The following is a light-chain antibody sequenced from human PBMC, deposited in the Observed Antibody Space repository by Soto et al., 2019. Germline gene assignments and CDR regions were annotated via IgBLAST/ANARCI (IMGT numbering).Light chain of an antibody. CDR3: QQSYSTPST. CDR1: QSISSN. Sequence: DIQMTQSPSSLSASVGDRVTITCRASQSISSNLNWYQQKPGKAPELLIYAASSLQSVVPSRFSGSGSGTDFTLTISSLQPEDFATYYCQQSYSTPSTFGQGTKVDIK. CDR2: AAS. V-gene: IGKV1-39*01. J-gene: IGKJ2*02.